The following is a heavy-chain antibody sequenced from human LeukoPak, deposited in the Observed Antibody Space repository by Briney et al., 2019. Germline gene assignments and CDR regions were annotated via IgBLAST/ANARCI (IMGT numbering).Heavy chain of an antibody. Sequence: GASVKVSCKASGYTFTSYGISWVRQAPGQGLEWMGWISAYNGNTDYAQSLQGRVTMTIDTSTSTVYMELRRLRSDDTAVYYCARNVGRSYDLDYWGQGTLVTVS. CDR1: GYTFTSYG. J-gene: IGHJ4*02. D-gene: IGHD3-16*01. CDR3: ARNVGRSYDLDY. CDR2: ISAYNGNT. V-gene: IGHV1-18*01.